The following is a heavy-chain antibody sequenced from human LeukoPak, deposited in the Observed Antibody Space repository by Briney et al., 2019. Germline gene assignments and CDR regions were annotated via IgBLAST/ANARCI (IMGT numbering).Heavy chain of an antibody. J-gene: IGHJ4*02. CDR3: AKEEYQLLWGYYFDY. V-gene: IGHV3-23*01. CDR2: ISGSGGST. CDR1: GFTFSSYA. D-gene: IGHD2-2*01. Sequence: GGSLRLSCAVSGFTFSSYAMSWVRQAPGKGLEWVSAISGSGGSTYYADSVKGRFTISRDNSKNTLYLQMNSLRAEDTAVYYCAKEEYQLLWGYYFDYWGQGTLVTVSS.